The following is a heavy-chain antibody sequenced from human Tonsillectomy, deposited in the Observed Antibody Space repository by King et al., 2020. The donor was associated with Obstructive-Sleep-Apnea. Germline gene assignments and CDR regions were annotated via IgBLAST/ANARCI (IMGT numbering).Heavy chain of an antibody. Sequence: QLQESGPGLVKPSETLSLTCTVSGGSISSSSYYWGWIRQPPGKGLEWIGSIYYSGSTYYNPSLKSRVTISVDTSKNQFSLKLSSVTAADTAVYYCAGADIVLMVYAMGGGFDYWGQGTLVTVSS. CDR1: GGSISSSSYY. D-gene: IGHD2-8*01. V-gene: IGHV4-39*07. J-gene: IGHJ4*02. CDR2: IYYSGST. CDR3: AGADIVLMVYAMGGGFDY.